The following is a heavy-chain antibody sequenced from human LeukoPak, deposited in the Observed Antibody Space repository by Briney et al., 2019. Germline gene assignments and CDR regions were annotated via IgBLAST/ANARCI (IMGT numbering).Heavy chain of an antibody. CDR2: ISKGGST. CDR3: ARDKHNPNCSGGRCYPYFFDS. Sequence: PSETLSLTCSVSGGSISSSYWTWIRQPPGKGLECIGYISKGGSTNYNPSLKSRVTISVDTSKNQVSLNLSSATAADTAVYYCARDKHNPNCSGGRCYPYFFDSWGQGSLVTVSS. V-gene: IGHV4-59*01. J-gene: IGHJ4*02. CDR1: GGSISSSY. D-gene: IGHD2-15*01.